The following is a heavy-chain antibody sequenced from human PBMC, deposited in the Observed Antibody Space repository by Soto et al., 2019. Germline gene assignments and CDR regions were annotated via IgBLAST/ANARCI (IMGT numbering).Heavy chain of an antibody. CDR1: GFTFSSYC. V-gene: IGHV3-33*01. Sequence: LRLSCAASGFTFSSYCMHWVRQAPGKGLEWVAVIWYDGSNKYYADSVKGRFTISRDNSKNTLYLQMNSLRAEDTAVYYCARDYIQLWFYIDYWGQGTLVTVSS. D-gene: IGHD5-18*01. CDR3: ARDYIQLWFYIDY. CDR2: IWYDGSNK. J-gene: IGHJ4*02.